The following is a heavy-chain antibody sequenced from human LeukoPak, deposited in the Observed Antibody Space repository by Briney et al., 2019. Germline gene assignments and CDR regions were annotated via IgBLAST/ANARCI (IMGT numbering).Heavy chain of an antibody. CDR2: IYTSGST. V-gene: IGHV4-61*02. Sequence: SQTLSLTCTVSGGSISSGSYYWSWIRQPPGKGLEWIGRIYTSGSTNYNPSLKSRVTISVDTSKNQFSLKLSSVTAADTAVYYCAREIYCSGGSCYFAYWGQGTLVTVSS. D-gene: IGHD2-15*01. CDR3: AREIYCSGGSCYFAY. J-gene: IGHJ4*02. CDR1: GGSISSGSYY.